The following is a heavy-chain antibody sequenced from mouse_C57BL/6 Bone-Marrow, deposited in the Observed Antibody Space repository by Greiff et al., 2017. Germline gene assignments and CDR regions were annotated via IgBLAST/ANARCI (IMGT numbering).Heavy chain of an antibody. Sequence: VQLQQSGAELARPGASVKMSCKASGYTFTSYTMHWVKQRPGQGLEWIGYINPSSGYTKYNQKFKDKATLTADKSSSTAYMQLSSLTSEDSAVYYCANYYGSSYRWYFDVWGTGTTVTVSS. CDR2: INPSSGYT. CDR3: ANYYGSSYRWYFDV. D-gene: IGHD1-1*01. J-gene: IGHJ1*03. CDR1: GYTFTSYT. V-gene: IGHV1-4*01.